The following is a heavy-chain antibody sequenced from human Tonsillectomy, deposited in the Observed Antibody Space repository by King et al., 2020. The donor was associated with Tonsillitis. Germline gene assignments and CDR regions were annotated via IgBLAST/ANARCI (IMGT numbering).Heavy chain of an antibody. CDR1: GGSISTYQ. V-gene: IGHV4-59*01. Sequence: VQLQESGPGLVKPSETLSLTCTVSGGSISTYQWNWIRQPPGKGLEWIGYIYYTGNTNYNPSLKRRVTMSVDTSKNQFSLKLSSVTAADTAVYYCAREMYYYDRGFTYSDLYWYFDLWGRGTLVTVSS. J-gene: IGHJ2*01. CDR3: AREMYYYDRGFTYSDLYWYFDL. D-gene: IGHD3-22*01. CDR2: IYYTGNT.